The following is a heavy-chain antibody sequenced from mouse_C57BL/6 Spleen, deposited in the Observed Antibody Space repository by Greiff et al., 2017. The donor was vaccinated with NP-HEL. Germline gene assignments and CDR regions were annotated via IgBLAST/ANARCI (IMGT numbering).Heavy chain of an antibody. Sequence: QVQLQQPGAELVKPGASVKLSCKASGYTFTSYWMHWVKQRPGQGLEWIGMIHPNSGSTNYNEKFKSKATLTVDKSSSTAYMQLSSLTSEDSAVYYCARLPETYYYGSGGDYWGKGTTLTVSS. CDR1: GYTFTSYW. D-gene: IGHD1-1*01. CDR3: ARLPETYYYGSGGDY. J-gene: IGHJ2*01. CDR2: IHPNSGST. V-gene: IGHV1-64*01.